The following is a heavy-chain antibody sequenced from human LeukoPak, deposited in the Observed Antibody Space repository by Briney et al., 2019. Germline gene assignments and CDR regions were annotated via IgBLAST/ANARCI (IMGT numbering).Heavy chain of an antibody. V-gene: IGHV3-23*01. D-gene: IGHD2-2*01. CDR3: AKDKIRYCSSTSCYFDY. Sequence: GGSLRLSCAASGFTFSSYAMSWVRQAPGKGLEWVSAISGSGDSTYYGDSVKGRFTISRDNSKNTLYLQMNSLRAEDTAVYYCAKDKIRYCSSTSCYFDYWGQGTLVTVSS. CDR2: ISGSGDST. CDR1: GFTFSSYA. J-gene: IGHJ4*02.